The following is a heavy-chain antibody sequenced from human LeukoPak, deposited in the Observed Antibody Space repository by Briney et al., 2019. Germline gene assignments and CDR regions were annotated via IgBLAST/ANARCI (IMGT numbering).Heavy chain of an antibody. CDR1: GFTFSNYA. CDR3: ARAPRIGGTYSYYYYGMDV. CDR2: IRSNGDST. D-gene: IGHD1-26*01. Sequence: GSLRLSWAAPGFTFSNYALHWVRQAPGKGLEYVSAIRSNGDSTYYANSVKGRFTISRDSSKNTLYLQMGSLRAEDMAVYYCARAPRIGGTYSYYYYGMDVWGQGTTVTVSS. J-gene: IGHJ6*02. V-gene: IGHV3-64*01.